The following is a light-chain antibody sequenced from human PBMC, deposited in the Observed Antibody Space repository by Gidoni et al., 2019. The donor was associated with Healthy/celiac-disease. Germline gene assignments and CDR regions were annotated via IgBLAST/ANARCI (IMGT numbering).Light chain of an antibody. CDR1: SSDVGGYNY. CDR2: EVS. J-gene: IGLJ2*01. V-gene: IGLV2-8*01. CDR3: SSYAGSNNVV. Sequence: QSALTQPHSASGSPGQSVTISCTGTSSDVGGYNYVSWYQQHPGKAPKLMIYEVSKRPSGVPDRFSGSKSGNTASLTVSGLQAEDEADYYCSSYAGSNNVVCGGGTKLTVL.